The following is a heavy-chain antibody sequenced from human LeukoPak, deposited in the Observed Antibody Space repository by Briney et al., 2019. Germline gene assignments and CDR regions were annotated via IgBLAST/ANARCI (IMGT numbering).Heavy chain of an antibody. J-gene: IGHJ4*02. CDR2: INPNSGGT. CDR3: ARGRPANTVTTLGY. D-gene: IGHD4-17*01. CDR1: GYTFTGYY. V-gene: IGHV1-2*02. Sequence: GASVKVSCKASGYTFTGYYIHWVRQAPGQGLEWMGWINPNSGGTNYAQKFQGRVTMTRDTSISTTYMELSRLRSDDTAVYYCARGRPANTVTTLGYWGPGTLVTVSS.